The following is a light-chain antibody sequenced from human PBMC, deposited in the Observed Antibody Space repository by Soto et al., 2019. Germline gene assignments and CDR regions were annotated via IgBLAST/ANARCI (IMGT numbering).Light chain of an antibody. J-gene: IGKJ4*01. CDR2: GAS. V-gene: IGKV3-15*01. Sequence: EIVMTQSPATLSVSPGERATLSCRASQSVSSALAWYQQKLGQSPRLLIYGASTRATGIPARFSGSGSGTEFTLTISSLQSEYFAVYYCQQYNKWPLTFGGGTKVEIK. CDR3: QQYNKWPLT. CDR1: QSVSSA.